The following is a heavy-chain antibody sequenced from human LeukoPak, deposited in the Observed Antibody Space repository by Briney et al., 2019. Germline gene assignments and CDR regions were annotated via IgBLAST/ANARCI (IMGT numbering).Heavy chain of an antibody. CDR1: GGTFSSYA. CDR3: ARDAAGSVDY. V-gene: IGHV1-69*05. D-gene: IGHD3-10*01. CDR2: IIPIFGTA. Sequence: SVKVSCKASGGTFSSYAISWVRQAPGQGLEWMGGIIPIFGTANYAQNLQGRVTMTTDTSTSTVYLELRSLRSDDTAVYYCARDAAGSVDYWGQRTLVTVSS. J-gene: IGHJ4*02.